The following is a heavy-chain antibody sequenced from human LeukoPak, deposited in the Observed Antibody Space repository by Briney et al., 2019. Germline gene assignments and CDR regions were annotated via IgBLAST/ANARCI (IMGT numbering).Heavy chain of an antibody. D-gene: IGHD5-24*01. CDR1: GFTFSSYA. V-gene: IGHV3-23*01. J-gene: IGHJ4*02. CDR3: AKDYKSRDGYWDLDY. CDR2: ISGST. Sequence: GGSLRLSCAASGFTFSSYAMSWVRQVPGKGLEWVSGISGSTKYADSVKGRFTISRDNSKNTLDLQMNSLRVEDTAVYYCAKDYKSRDGYWDLDYWGQGTPVTVSS.